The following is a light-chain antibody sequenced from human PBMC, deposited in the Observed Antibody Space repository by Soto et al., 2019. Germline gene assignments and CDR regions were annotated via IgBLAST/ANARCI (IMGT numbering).Light chain of an antibody. V-gene: IGKV1-33*01. J-gene: IGKJ3*01. CDR2: DAS. CDR1: QSISSY. Sequence: DIQMTQSPSSLSASVGDRVTITCRASQSISSYLNWYQHKPGKAPKLLIYDASILEAGVPLRFSGSGSGTDFTLTISSLQPEDVATYYCQHCNYLPIFGPGTTVDFK. CDR3: QHCNYLPI.